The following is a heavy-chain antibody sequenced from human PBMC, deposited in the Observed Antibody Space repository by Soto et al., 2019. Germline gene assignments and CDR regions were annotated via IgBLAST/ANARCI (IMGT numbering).Heavy chain of an antibody. CDR2: ISYDGNNK. D-gene: IGHD3-3*01. CDR3: AKEQAPQYYNSRHYPGPFDY. V-gene: IGHV3-30*18. Sequence: GGSLRLSCAASGFPFRRYGMHWVRQAPGKGLEWVAVISYDGNNKDYADSVKGRFTISRDNSKNTLYLEMNSLRGEDTAVYYCAKEQAPQYYNSRHYPGPFDYWGQGTLVTVSS. CDR1: GFPFRRYG. J-gene: IGHJ4*02.